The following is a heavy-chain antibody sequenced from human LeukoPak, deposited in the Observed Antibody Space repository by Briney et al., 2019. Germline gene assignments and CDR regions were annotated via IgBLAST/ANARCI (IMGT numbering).Heavy chain of an antibody. CDR3: ARSSTGGPHS. CDR1: GFIFSNYW. CDR2: IKDESEK. J-gene: IGHJ4*02. Sequence: GGSLRLSCAASGFIFSNYWMSWVRQAPGKGLEWAANIKDESEKYYVDSVKGRFTISRDNAKNSLYLQMNSLRVDDTAVYYCARSSTGGPHSWGQGTLVTVSS. D-gene: IGHD2-8*02. V-gene: IGHV3-7*01.